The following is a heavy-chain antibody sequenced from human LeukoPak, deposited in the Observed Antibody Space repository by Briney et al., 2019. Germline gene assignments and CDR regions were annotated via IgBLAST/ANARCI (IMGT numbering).Heavy chain of an antibody. CDR2: ISSSSSYI. CDR3: ARDIIAARPGNWFDP. CDR1: GLTFSSYS. V-gene: IGHV3-21*01. J-gene: IGHJ5*02. D-gene: IGHD6-6*01. Sequence: PGGSLRLSCAASGLTFSSYSMNWVRQAPGKGLEWVSSISSSSSYIYYADSVKGRFTISRDNAKNSLYLQMNSLRAEDTAVYYCARDIIAARPGNWFDPWGQGTLVTVSS.